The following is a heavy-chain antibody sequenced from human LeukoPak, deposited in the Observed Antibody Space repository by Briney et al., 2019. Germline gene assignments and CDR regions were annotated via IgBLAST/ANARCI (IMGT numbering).Heavy chain of an antibody. CDR1: GYTFTSYY. J-gene: IGHJ3*02. V-gene: IGHV1-46*01. CDR3: ARDRVVAATSHDAFDI. CDR2: INPSGGST. Sequence: ASVKVSCKASGYTFTSYYMHWVRQAPGQGLEWMGIINPSGGSTSYAQKFQGRVTMTRDTSTSTVYMELSSLRSEDTAVYYCARDRVVAATSHDAFDIWGQGTMVTVSS. D-gene: IGHD2-15*01.